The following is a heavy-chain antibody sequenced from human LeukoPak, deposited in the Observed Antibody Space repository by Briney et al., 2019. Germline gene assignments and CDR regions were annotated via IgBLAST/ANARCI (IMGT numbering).Heavy chain of an antibody. V-gene: IGHV4-34*09. CDR3: ARVRTYYYDSSGYYKVGYFDY. CDR2: IYYSGST. D-gene: IGHD3-22*01. J-gene: IGHJ4*02. CDR1: GGSFSGYY. Sequence: TPSETLSLTCAVYGGSFSGYYWSWVRQPPGKGLEWIGYIYYSGSTNYNPSLKSRVTISVDTSKNQFSLKLSSVTAADTAVYYCARVRTYYYDSSGYYKVGYFDYWGQGTLVTVSS.